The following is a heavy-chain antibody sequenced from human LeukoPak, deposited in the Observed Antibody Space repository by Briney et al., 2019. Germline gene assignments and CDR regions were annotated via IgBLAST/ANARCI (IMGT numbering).Heavy chain of an antibody. D-gene: IGHD6-13*01. CDR1: GFTFDDYA. Sequence: GGSLRLSCAASGFTFDDYAMHWVRHAPGKGLEWVSGISWNSGGIGYADSVKGRFTISRDNAKNSLYLQMNSLRAEDTALYYCAKGPGYSSSWFRWFDPWGQGTLVTVSS. V-gene: IGHV3-9*01. J-gene: IGHJ5*02. CDR2: ISWNSGGI. CDR3: AKGPGYSSSWFRWFDP.